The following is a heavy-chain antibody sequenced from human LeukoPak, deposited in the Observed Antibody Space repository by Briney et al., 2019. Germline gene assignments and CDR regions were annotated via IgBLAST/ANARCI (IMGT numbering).Heavy chain of an antibody. J-gene: IGHJ1*01. CDR2: IYTSGST. D-gene: IGHD2-15*01. CDR1: GGSISSYY. Sequence: SETLSLTCTVSGGSISSYYWSWIRQPAGKGLEWIGRIYTSGSTNYNPSLKSRVTMSVDTSKNQFSLKLSSVTAADMAVYYCARVDRYCSGGSCYSAEYFQHWGQGTLVTVSS. V-gene: IGHV4-4*07. CDR3: ARVDRYCSGGSCYSAEYFQH.